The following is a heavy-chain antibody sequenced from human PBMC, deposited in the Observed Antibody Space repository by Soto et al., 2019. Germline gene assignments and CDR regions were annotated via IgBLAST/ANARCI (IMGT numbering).Heavy chain of an antibody. J-gene: IGHJ4*02. Sequence: QVQLVESGGGVVQPGRSLRLSCAASGFTFSSYAMHWVRQAPGKGLEWVAVISYDGSNKYYADSVKGRFTISRDNSKNTLYLQMNSLRAEDTAVYYCARDSFYGDYRPDDYWGQGTLVTVSS. D-gene: IGHD4-17*01. V-gene: IGHV3-30-3*01. CDR3: ARDSFYGDYRPDDY. CDR2: ISYDGSNK. CDR1: GFTFSSYA.